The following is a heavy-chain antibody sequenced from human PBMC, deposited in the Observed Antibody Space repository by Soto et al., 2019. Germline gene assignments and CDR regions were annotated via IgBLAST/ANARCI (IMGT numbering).Heavy chain of an antibody. CDR3: ARDGGTHFDY. J-gene: IGHJ4*02. Sequence: GGSLRPSCAPSAFTFSTYWMHWVRQAAAKGLVWVSRLDNEGTNTRYADSVKGRFTVSRDNGKNTVYLRMDSLRAEDTAVYYCARDGGTHFDYWGQGTLVTVSS. V-gene: IGHV3-74*01. D-gene: IGHD3-16*01. CDR2: LDNEGTNT. CDR1: AFTFSTYW.